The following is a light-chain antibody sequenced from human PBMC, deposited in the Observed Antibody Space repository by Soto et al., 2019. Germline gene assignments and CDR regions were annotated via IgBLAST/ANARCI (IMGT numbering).Light chain of an antibody. CDR3: SSYTSSNTYV. Sequence: QSALTQPASVSGSPGQSITISCTGTSSDLGGYVSWYQQHPGKAPKLMIYEVSYRPSGVSNRFSGSKSGNTASLTVSGLQAEDEADYYCSSYTSSNTYVFGTGTKLTVL. CDR2: EVS. CDR1: SSDLGGY. J-gene: IGLJ1*01. V-gene: IGLV2-14*01.